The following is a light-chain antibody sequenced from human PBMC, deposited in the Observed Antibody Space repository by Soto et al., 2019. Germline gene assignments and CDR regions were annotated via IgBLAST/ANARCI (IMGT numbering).Light chain of an antibody. CDR2: LEGSGSY. J-gene: IGLJ3*02. CDR3: ETWDSNSWV. Sequence: QPVLTQSSSASASLGSSVKLTCTLSSGHSSYIIAWHQQQPGKAPRYLLKLEGSGSYNKGSGVPDRFSGSSSGADRYLTISNLQSVDEADYYCETWDSNSWVFGGGTKLTVL. V-gene: IGLV4-60*03. CDR1: SGHSSYI.